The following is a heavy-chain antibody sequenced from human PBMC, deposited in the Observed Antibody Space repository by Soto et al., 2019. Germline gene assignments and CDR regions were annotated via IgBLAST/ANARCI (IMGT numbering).Heavy chain of an antibody. CDR3: ARVGEAYDFWSGYSPFDY. J-gene: IGHJ4*02. Sequence: EVQLVESGGGLVQPGGSLRLSCAASGFTVSSNYMSWVRQAPGKGLEWVSVIYSGGSTYYADSVKGRFTISRDNSKNPLYLQMNSLRAEDTAVYYCARVGEAYDFWSGYSPFDYWGQGTLVTVSS. V-gene: IGHV3-66*01. CDR1: GFTVSSNY. CDR2: IYSGGST. D-gene: IGHD3-3*01.